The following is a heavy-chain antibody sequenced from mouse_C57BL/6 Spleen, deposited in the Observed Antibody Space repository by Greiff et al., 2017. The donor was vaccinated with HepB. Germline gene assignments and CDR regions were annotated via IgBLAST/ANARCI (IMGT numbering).Heavy chain of an antibody. Sequence: QVQLQQSGAELVMPGASVKLSCKASGYTFTSYWMHWVKQRPGQGLEWIGEIDPSDSYTNYNQKFKGKSTLTVDKSSSTAYMQLSSLTSEDSAVYYCARSGPITTDYYAMDYWGQGTSVTVSS. V-gene: IGHV1-69*01. CDR3: ARSGPITTDYYAMDY. J-gene: IGHJ4*01. CDR2: IDPSDSYT. CDR1: GYTFTSYW. D-gene: IGHD1-2*01.